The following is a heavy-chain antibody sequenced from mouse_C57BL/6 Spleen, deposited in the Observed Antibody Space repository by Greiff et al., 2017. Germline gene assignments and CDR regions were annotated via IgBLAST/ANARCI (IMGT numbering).Heavy chain of an antibody. D-gene: IGHD1-1*01. J-gene: IGHJ2*01. CDR1: GYTFTSYW. CDR3: ARGTITTVRGVFDY. Sequence: QVQLQQPGAELVKPGASVKLSCKASGYTFTSYWMQWVKQRPGQGLEWIGEIDPSDSYTNYNQKFTGKATLTVDTSSSTAYMQLSSLTSEDSAVYYCARGTITTVRGVFDYWGQGTTLTVSS. V-gene: IGHV1-50*01. CDR2: IDPSDSYT.